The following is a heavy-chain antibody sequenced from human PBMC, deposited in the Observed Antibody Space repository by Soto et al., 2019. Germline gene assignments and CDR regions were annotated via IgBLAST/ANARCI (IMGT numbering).Heavy chain of an antibody. Sequence: SETLSLTCTVSGGSISRSGYFWSWIRQHPGKGLEWIGYIYDSGSTYYNPSLKSRVSLSVDTSKNQFSLNLTSVTAADTAMYYSGRSSRSYFDYWAQGNLVTVSS. J-gene: IGHJ4*02. CDR3: GRSSRSYFDY. V-gene: IGHV4-31*03. CDR2: IYDSGST. CDR1: GGSISRSGYF.